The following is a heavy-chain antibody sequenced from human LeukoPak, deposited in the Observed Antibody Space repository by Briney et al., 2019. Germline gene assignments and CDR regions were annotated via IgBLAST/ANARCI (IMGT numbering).Heavy chain of an antibody. CDR2: INPSGGST. CDR1: GYTFTTYY. Sequence: ASVKVSCKASGYTFTTYYMHWVRQAPGQGLEWMGIINPSGGSTSYAQKFQGRVTMTRDMSTSTVYMQLNSLRSEDTAVYYCARAGGFTGGYIFWGQGTLVTVSS. J-gene: IGHJ4*02. D-gene: IGHD2-8*02. CDR3: ARAGGFTGGYIF. V-gene: IGHV1-46*01.